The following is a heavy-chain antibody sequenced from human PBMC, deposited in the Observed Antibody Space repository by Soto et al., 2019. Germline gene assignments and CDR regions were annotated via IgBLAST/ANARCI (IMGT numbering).Heavy chain of an antibody. CDR1: GYTFTSYG. V-gene: IGHV1-18*01. CDR3: ARDRGRWLQLGGYYFDY. D-gene: IGHD5-12*01. CDR2: ISAYNGNT. J-gene: IGHJ4*02. Sequence: QVQLVQSGAEVKKPGASVKVSCKASGYTFTSYGISWVRQAPGQGLEWMGWISAYNGNTNYAQKLQGRVTMTTDTSTSTGDMELRRLRSDDTAVYYCARDRGRWLQLGGYYFDYWGQGTLVTVSS.